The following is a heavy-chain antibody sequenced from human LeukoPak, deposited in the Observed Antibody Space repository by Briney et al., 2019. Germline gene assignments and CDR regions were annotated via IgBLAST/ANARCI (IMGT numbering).Heavy chain of an antibody. Sequence: GGSLRLSCAASGFTFSGFAMSWVRRTPGKGLEWVSGISGSGDNTLYADSVKGRFTISRDNSKNTLYLQMNSLRAEDTAVYYCAKVPIVVVPAAYYFDYWGQGTLVTVSS. CDR1: GFTFSGFA. J-gene: IGHJ4*02. CDR2: ISGSGDNT. D-gene: IGHD2-2*01. CDR3: AKVPIVVVPAAYYFDY. V-gene: IGHV3-23*01.